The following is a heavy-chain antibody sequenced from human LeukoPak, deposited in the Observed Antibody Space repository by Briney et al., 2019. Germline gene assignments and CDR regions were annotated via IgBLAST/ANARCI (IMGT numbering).Heavy chain of an antibody. D-gene: IGHD5-18*01. J-gene: IGHJ5*02. CDR1: GFTFSTYG. CDR2: ISGSSTSI. Sequence: GGSLRLSCATSGFTFSTYGMHWVRQAPGKGLEWVSYISGSSTSIYLADSVKGRFTISRDNAKNSLYLQMNSLRAEDTAVYYCARDVGYRSWFDPWGQGTLVIVSS. CDR3: ARDVGYRSWFDP. V-gene: IGHV3-48*01.